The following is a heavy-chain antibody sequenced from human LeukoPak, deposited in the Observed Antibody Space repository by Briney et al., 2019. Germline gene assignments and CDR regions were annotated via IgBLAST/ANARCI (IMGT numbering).Heavy chain of an antibody. D-gene: IGHD3-10*01. J-gene: IGHJ4*02. Sequence: SETLSLTCTVSGGSVRSSSYYWGCIRQPPGKGLEWIGSVHYNGSTCYNPSLGGRVIMSIDTSKNQFTLKLTSVTAADTAMYYCARDRGVPRPYYFDQWGQGTLVTVSS. CDR3: ARDRGVPRPYYFDQ. CDR2: VHYNGST. V-gene: IGHV4-39*06. CDR1: GGSVRSSSYY.